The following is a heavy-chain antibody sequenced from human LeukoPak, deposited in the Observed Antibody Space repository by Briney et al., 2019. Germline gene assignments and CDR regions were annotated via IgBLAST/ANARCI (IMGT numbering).Heavy chain of an antibody. CDR1: GFTFSSYG. Sequence: GRSLRLSCAASGFTFSSYGMHWVRQAPGKGLEWVAVIWYDGSNKYYADSVKGRFTISRDNSKNTLYLQMNSLRAEDTAVYYCARDRQWLVYAMDVWGQGATVTVSS. CDR3: ARDRQWLVYAMDV. J-gene: IGHJ6*02. D-gene: IGHD6-19*01. V-gene: IGHV3-33*01. CDR2: IWYDGSNK.